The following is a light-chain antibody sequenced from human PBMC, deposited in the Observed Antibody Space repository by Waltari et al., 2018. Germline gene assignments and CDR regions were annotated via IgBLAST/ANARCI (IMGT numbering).Light chain of an antibody. CDR1: QNIANN. V-gene: IGKV3-15*01. CDR3: QQYDDWPAYS. Sequence: EIVMTQSPAAVSLSPGERATLSCRASQNIANNLAWYQHKGGQAPRLLIDDASTRATGIPVRFSGSGSGTEFTLSISSLQTEDFAVYFCQQYDDWPAYSFGQGTKLEIK. J-gene: IGKJ2*01. CDR2: DAS.